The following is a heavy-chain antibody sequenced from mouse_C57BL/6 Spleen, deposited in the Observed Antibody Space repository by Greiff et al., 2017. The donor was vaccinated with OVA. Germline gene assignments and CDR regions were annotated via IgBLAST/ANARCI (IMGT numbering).Heavy chain of an antibody. CDR2: IYPSDSET. Sequence: QVQLQQPGAELVRPGSSVKLSCKASGYTFTSYWMDWVQQRPGQGLEWIGNIYPSDSETHYNQKFKDKATLTVDKSSSTAYMQLSSLTSEDSAVYYCARQISYHYFDYWGQGTTLTVSS. CDR1: GYTFTSYW. CDR3: ARQISYHYFDY. D-gene: IGHD1-1*01. J-gene: IGHJ2*01. V-gene: IGHV1-61*01.